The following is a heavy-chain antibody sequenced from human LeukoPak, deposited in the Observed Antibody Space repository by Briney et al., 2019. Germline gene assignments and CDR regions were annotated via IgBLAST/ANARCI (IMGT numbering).Heavy chain of an antibody. CDR2: IYHSGST. CDR1: SYSISSGYY. CDR3: ARVFFRGPRFDP. Sequence: SETLSLTCTVSSYSISSGYYWGWMRQPPGKGLEWIGTIYHSGSTNYNPSLKSRVTISVDTSKNQFSLKLSSVTAADTAVYYCARVFFRGPRFDPWGQGTLVTVSS. D-gene: IGHD3-10*01. J-gene: IGHJ5*02. V-gene: IGHV4-38-2*02.